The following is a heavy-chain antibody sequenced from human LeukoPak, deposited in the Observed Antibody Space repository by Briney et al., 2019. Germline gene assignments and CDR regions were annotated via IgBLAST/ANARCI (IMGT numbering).Heavy chain of an antibody. CDR1: GYTFTGYY. V-gene: IGHV1-2*06. CDR2: INPNSGGT. J-gene: IGHJ4*02. Sequence: ASVKVSCTASGYTFTGYYMHWVRQAPGQGLEWMGRINPNSGGTNYAQKFQGRVTMTRDTSISTAYMELSRLRSDDTAVYYCARSGGSGRSEPTNWGQGTLVTVSS. D-gene: IGHD3-10*01. CDR3: ARSGGSGRSEPTN.